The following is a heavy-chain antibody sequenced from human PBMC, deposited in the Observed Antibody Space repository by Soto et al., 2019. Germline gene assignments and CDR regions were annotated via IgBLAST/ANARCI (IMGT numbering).Heavy chain of an antibody. CDR3: ARGVKGDFWTDYYYYYGMDV. CDR2: IIPIFGTA. V-gene: IGHV1-69*01. Sequence: QVQLVQSGAEVKKPGSSVKVSCKASGGTFSSYAISWVRQAPGQGLEWMGGIIPIFGTANYAQKFQGRVTITEDESTSTAYMELSSLRSEDTAVYYCARGVKGDFWTDYYYYYGMDVWGQGTTVTVSS. D-gene: IGHD3-3*01. J-gene: IGHJ6*02. CDR1: GGTFSSYA.